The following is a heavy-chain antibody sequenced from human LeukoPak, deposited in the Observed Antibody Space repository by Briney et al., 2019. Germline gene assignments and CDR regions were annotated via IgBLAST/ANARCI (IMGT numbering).Heavy chain of an antibody. J-gene: IGHJ3*02. D-gene: IGHD3-3*01. CDR2: ISCNSDSI. V-gene: IGHV3-9*01. CDR3: AKDLSGRPSADASAI. Sequence: PGGSLRLSCAASGFTFDDYAMHWVRQAPGKGLEWVSGISCNSDSIGYADSVKGRFTISRDNAKNSPYLQMHSPRAEDPALSYRAKDLSGRPSADASAIWGQPPMPTVHS. CDR1: GFTFDDYA.